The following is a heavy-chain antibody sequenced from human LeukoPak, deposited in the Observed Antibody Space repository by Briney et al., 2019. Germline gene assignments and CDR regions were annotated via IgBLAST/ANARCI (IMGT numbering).Heavy chain of an antibody. CDR1: GGFISSSSYY. D-gene: IGHD3-16*01. Sequence: ASETLSLTCTVSGGFISSSSYYWGWIRQPPGKGLEWIGSIYYSGSTYYNPSLKSRVTISVDTSKNQFSLKLSSVTAADTAVYYCASYEGFYDAFDIWGQGTMVTVSS. J-gene: IGHJ3*02. CDR2: IYYSGST. V-gene: IGHV4-39*01. CDR3: ASYEGFYDAFDI.